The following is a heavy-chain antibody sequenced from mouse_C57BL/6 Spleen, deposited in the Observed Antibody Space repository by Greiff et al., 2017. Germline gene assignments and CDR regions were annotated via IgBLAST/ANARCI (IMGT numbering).Heavy chain of an antibody. CDR1: GYTFTSYC. CDR3: ARDSNYGGFAY. J-gene: IGHJ3*01. CDR2: INPSNGGT. Sequence: QVQLQQPGTELVKPGASVKLSCKASGYTFTSYCMHWVKQRPGQGLEWIGNINPSNGGTNYNEKFKGKATLTVDKSSSTAYLQLSSLTSEDSAVYYCARDSNYGGFAYWGQGTLVTVSA. V-gene: IGHV1-53*01. D-gene: IGHD2-5*01.